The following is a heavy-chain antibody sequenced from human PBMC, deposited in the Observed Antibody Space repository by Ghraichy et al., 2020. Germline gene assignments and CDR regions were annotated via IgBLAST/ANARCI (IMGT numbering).Heavy chain of an antibody. D-gene: IGHD5-24*01. Sequence: SDTLSLTCTVSGDSISNYYWTWIRQPAGKSLQWIVPISTSGSTHYNPSLKSRVTMSVDTSKNQFSLKLTSVTAADTAVYYCAREIARGYNWRGDYNHYGMDVWGQGTTVIVSS. J-gene: IGHJ6*02. CDR1: GDSISNYY. CDR3: AREIARGYNWRGDYNHYGMDV. CDR2: ISTSGST. V-gene: IGHV4-4*07.